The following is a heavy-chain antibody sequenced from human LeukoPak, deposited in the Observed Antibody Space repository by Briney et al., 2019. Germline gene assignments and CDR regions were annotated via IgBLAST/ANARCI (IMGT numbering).Heavy chain of an antibody. V-gene: IGHV4-39*01. CDR3: ALGGYYGSGSVFDP. D-gene: IGHD3-10*01. CDR1: GDSISSSNYY. J-gene: IGHJ5*02. CDR2: IYYSGST. Sequence: SSETLSLTCTVSGDSISSSNYYWGWIRQPPGKGLEWIGNIYYSGSTYYNPSLKSRVTISVDTSKNQFSLKLSSVTAADTAVYYCALGGYYGSGSVFDPWGQGTLVTVSS.